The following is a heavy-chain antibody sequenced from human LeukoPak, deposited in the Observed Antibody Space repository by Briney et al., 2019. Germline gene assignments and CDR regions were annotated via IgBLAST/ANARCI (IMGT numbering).Heavy chain of an antibody. V-gene: IGHV4-4*07. D-gene: IGHD3-22*01. CDR1: GGSISSYY. J-gene: IGHJ4*02. CDR3: ARASYSYDISGWVPFDY. Sequence: PSETLSLTCTVSGGSISSYYWSWIRQPAGRGLEWIGRIYTSGSTTYNPSLKSRVTISGDTSENQFSLRLSSVTAADTAVYYCARASYSYDISGWVPFDYWGQGTLVTVSS. CDR2: IYTSGST.